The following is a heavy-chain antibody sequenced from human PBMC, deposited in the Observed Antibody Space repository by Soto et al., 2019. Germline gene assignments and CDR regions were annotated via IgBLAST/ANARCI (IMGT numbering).Heavy chain of an antibody. CDR3: ARSIGGLRHYYYYGMDV. J-gene: IGHJ6*02. CDR1: GGSISSSNW. V-gene: IGHV4-4*02. CDR2: IYHSGST. D-gene: IGHD4-17*01. Sequence: QVQLQESGPGLVKPSGTLSLTCAVSGGSISSSNWWSWVRQPPGKGLEWIGEIYHSGSTNYNPSLKSRVTISVDKSKNQFSLKLSAVTAADTAVYYCARSIGGLRHYYYYGMDVWGQGTTVTVSS.